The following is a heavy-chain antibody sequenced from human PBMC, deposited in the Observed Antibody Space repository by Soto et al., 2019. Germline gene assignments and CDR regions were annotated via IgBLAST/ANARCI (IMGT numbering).Heavy chain of an antibody. V-gene: IGHV1-2*04. CDR3: ARERAAAGIPLYGMDV. CDR2: INPNSGGT. Sequence: GASVKVSCKASGYTFTGYYMHWVRQAPGQGLEWMGWINPNSGGTNYAQKFQGWVTMTRDTSISTAYMKLSRLRSDDTAVYYCARERAAAGIPLYGMDVWGQGTTVTVSS. CDR1: GYTFTGYY. J-gene: IGHJ6*02. D-gene: IGHD6-13*01.